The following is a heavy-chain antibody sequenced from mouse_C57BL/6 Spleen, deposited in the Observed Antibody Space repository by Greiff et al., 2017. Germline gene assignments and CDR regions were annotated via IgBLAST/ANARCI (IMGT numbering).Heavy chain of an antibody. CDR2: ISDGGSYT. D-gene: IGHD6-2*01. J-gene: IGHJ2*01. CDR1: GFTFSSYA. CDR3: ARESLDD. V-gene: IGHV5-4*01. Sequence: DVKLVESGGGLVKPGGSLKLSCAASGFTFSSYAMSWVRQTPEKRLEWVATISDGGSYTYYPDNVKGRCTISRDNAKNNLYLQMSHLKSEDTAMYYCARESLDDWGQGTTLTVSS.